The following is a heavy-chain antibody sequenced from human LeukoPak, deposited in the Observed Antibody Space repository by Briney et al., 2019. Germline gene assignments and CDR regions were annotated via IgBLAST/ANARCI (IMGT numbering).Heavy chain of an antibody. Sequence: ALVKVSCKASGYTFTSYGISWVRQAPGQGLEWMGWISAYNGYTNHAQKFQGRVTMTTDSSTSTAYMELRSLRSDDTAVYYCARVSGSIVARLAWFDSWGQGTLVTVSS. J-gene: IGHJ5*01. CDR3: ARVSGSIVARLAWFDS. CDR2: ISAYNGYT. D-gene: IGHD6-6*01. V-gene: IGHV1-18*01. CDR1: GYTFTSYG.